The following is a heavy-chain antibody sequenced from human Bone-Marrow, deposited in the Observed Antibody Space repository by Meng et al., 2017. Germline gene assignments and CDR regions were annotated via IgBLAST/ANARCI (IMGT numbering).Heavy chain of an antibody. V-gene: IGHV3-30*04. Sequence: GESLKISCAASGFTFSSYAMHWVRQAPGKGLEWVAVISYDGSNKYYADSVKGRFTISRDNSKNTLYLQMNSLRAEDTAVYYCARAIGYCSSTSCSRRHYYYYGMDVWGQGTTVTVSS. D-gene: IGHD2-2*01. CDR2: ISYDGSNK. J-gene: IGHJ6*02. CDR1: GFTFSSYA. CDR3: ARAIGYCSSTSCSRRHYYYYGMDV.